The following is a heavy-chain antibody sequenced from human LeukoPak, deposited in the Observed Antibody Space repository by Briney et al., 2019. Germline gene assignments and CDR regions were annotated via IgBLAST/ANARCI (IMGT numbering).Heavy chain of an antibody. CDR3: AREEWFFDY. J-gene: IGHJ4*02. CDR2: IKQDGSEK. Sequence: GGSLRLSCAASGFTFNTYWMSWVRQAPGKGLEWVANIKQDGSEKYYVDSVKGRFTISRDNARNSLYLQMNSLRAEDTAVYYCAREEWFFDYWGQGTLATVSS. V-gene: IGHV3-7*01. D-gene: IGHD3-3*01. CDR1: GFTFNTYW.